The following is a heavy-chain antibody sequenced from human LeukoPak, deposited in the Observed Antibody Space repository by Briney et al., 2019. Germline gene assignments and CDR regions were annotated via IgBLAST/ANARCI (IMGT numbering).Heavy chain of an antibody. J-gene: IGHJ4*02. V-gene: IGHV3-30-3*01. Sequence: GGSLRLSCAASGFTFSSYAMHWVSQAPGKGLEWVAVISYDGSNKYYADSVKGRFTLSRDTSKNTLYLQMNSLRPEDTTVYYCAREGGYYDTSRYYLLYWGQGTLVTVSS. D-gene: IGHD3-22*01. CDR2: ISYDGSNK. CDR3: AREGGYYDTSRYYLLY. CDR1: GFTFSSYA.